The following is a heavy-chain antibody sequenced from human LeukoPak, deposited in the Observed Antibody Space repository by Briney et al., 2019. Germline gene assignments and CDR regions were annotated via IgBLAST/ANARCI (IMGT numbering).Heavy chain of an antibody. D-gene: IGHD3-9*01. J-gene: IGHJ4*02. CDR2: MNPNSGNT. V-gene: IGHV1-8*02. CDR3: ARGPDRLRYFDWLLF. Sequence: GASVKVSCKASGYTFTSYGISWVRQAPGQGLEWMGWMNPNSGNTGYAQKFQGRVTMTRNTSISTAYMELSSLRSEDTAVYYCARGPDRLRYFDWLLFWGQGTLVTVSS. CDR1: GYTFTSYG.